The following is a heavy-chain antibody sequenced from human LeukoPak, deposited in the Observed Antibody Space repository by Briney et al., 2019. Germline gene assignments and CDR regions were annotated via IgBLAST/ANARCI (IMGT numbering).Heavy chain of an antibody. CDR2: INHSGST. CDR3: ARDSRPYYDILTGYYTVRDSYYFDY. Sequence: PSETLSLTCAVYGGSFSGYYWSWIRQPPGKGLGWIGEINHSGSTNYNPSLKSRVTISVDTSKNQFSLKLSSVTAADTAVYHCARDSRPYYDILTGYYTVRDSYYFDYWGQGTLVTVSS. CDR1: GGSFSGYY. D-gene: IGHD3-9*01. J-gene: IGHJ4*02. V-gene: IGHV4-34*01.